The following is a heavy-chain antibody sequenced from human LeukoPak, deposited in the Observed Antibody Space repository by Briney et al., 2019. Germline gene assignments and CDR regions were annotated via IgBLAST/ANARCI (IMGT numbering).Heavy chain of an antibody. V-gene: IGHV3-48*02. CDR3: ARAGIHDSSNPYWFDY. CDR2: ISSSSSTI. Sequence: GGSLRLSCAASGFTFSSYSMNWVRQAPGKGLEWVSYISSSSSTIYYADSVKGRFTISRDNAKNSLYLQMNSLRDEDTAVYYCARAGIHDSSNPYWFDYWGQGTLVTVSS. D-gene: IGHD3-22*01. J-gene: IGHJ4*02. CDR1: GFTFSSYS.